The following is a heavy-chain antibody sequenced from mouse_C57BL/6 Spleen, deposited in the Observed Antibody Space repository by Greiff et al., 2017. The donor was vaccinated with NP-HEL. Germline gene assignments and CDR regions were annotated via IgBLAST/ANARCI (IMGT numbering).Heavy chain of an antibody. CDR3: ARNYDYGGYFDV. V-gene: IGHV1-72*01. J-gene: IGHJ1*03. D-gene: IGHD2-4*01. CDR1: GYTFTSYW. Sequence: VKLQQPGAELVKPGASVKLSCKASGYTFTSYWMHWVKQRPGRGLEWIGRIDPNSGGTKYNEKFKSKATLTVDNPSSTAYMQLSSLTSEDSAVYYCARNYDYGGYFDVWGTGTTVTVSS. CDR2: IDPNSGGT.